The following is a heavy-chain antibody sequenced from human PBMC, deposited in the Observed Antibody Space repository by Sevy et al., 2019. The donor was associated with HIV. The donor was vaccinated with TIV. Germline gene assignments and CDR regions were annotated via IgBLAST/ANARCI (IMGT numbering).Heavy chain of an antibody. CDR3: AKDDSYYDSSGSLDY. V-gene: IGHV3-23*01. Sequence: GESLKISCAASGFTFSSYAMSWVRQAPGKGLEWVSAISGSGGSTYYADSVKGRFTISRDNSKNTLYLQMNSLRAEDTAVYYCAKDDSYYDSSGSLDYWGQGTLVTVSS. J-gene: IGHJ4*02. CDR1: GFTFSSYA. CDR2: ISGSGGST. D-gene: IGHD3-22*01.